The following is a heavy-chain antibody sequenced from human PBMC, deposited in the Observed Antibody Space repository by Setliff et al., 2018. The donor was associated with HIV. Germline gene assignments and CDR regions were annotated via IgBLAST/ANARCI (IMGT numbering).Heavy chain of an antibody. Sequence: GGSLRLSCAGSGFTSSSYALTFSTYAMSWVRQAPGKGLEWVSGISGNGGSAYYADSVKGRFTISRDNSRNTLYLQMNSLRAADTAVYYCANPPLKGHLGVGFDYWGQGTQVTVSS. J-gene: IGHJ4*02. CDR1: GFTSSSYALTFSTYA. D-gene: IGHD3-16*01. CDR2: ISGNGGSA. V-gene: IGHV3-23*01. CDR3: ANPPLKGHLGVGFDY.